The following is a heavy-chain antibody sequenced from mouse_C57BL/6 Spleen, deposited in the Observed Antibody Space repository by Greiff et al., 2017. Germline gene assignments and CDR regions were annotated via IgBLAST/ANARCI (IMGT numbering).Heavy chain of an antibody. V-gene: IGHV1-61*01. Sequence: VQLQQPGAELVRPGSSVKLSCKASGYTFTSYWMDWVKQRPGQGLEWIGNIYPSDSETHYNQKFKDKATLTVDKSSSTAYMQLSSLTSEDSAVYYCARGGSSYLYWYFDVWGTGTTVTVSS. J-gene: IGHJ1*03. D-gene: IGHD1-1*01. CDR1: GYTFTSYW. CDR2: IYPSDSET. CDR3: ARGGSSYLYWYFDV.